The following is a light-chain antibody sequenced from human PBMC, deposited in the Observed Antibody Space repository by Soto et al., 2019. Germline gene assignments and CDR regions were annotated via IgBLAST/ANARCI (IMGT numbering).Light chain of an antibody. CDR2: GAT. Sequence: EIVMTQSPATLSVSPGERATLSCRASQSVSSNLVWYQQKPGQAPRLLIYGATSRATGIPDRFSGSGSGTDFTLTISRLEPEDFAVYYCQHYGSSLIPFGQGRRLEIK. CDR3: QHYGSSLIP. CDR1: QSVSSN. V-gene: IGKV3-20*01. J-gene: IGKJ5*01.